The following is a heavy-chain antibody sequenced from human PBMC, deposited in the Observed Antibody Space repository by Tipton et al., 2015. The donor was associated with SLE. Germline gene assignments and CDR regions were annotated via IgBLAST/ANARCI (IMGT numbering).Heavy chain of an antibody. CDR2: ISTSGSST. V-gene: IGHV3-23*01. CDR3: AKMQRGALPYNWFEP. CDR1: GFTFSTFA. J-gene: IGHJ5*02. D-gene: IGHD6-6*01. Sequence: SLRLSCAASGFTFSTFAMTWVRRAPGRGLEWVSFISTSGSSTYYADSVKGRFTISRDNSGNTLYLEMNNLRVDDTAVYYCAKMQRGALPYNWFEPWGQGTLVTVSS.